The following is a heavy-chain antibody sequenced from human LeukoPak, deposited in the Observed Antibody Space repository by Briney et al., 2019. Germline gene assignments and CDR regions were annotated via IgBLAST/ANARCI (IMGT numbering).Heavy chain of an antibody. Sequence: GGSLRLSCAASGFTFSSYEMNWVRQAPGKGLEWVAYMSVSGGAIYNADSVRGRFTISRDNTKNSLFLQMDSLRADDTAVYYCARNLGTGTSPAAGYWGQGTLVTVSS. D-gene: IGHD1/OR15-1a*01. V-gene: IGHV3-48*03. CDR3: ARNLGTGTSPAAGY. CDR1: GFTFSSYE. CDR2: MSVSGGAI. J-gene: IGHJ4*02.